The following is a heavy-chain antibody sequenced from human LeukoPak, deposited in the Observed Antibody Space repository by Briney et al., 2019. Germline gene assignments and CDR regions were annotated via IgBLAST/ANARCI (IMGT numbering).Heavy chain of an antibody. J-gene: IGHJ4*02. Sequence: GGSLRLSCAASGSTFSSYEMNWVRQAPGKGLGWVSYISSSGSTIYYADSVKGRFTISRDNAKNSLYLQMNSLRAEDTAVYYCARESVGANGDYWGQGTLVTVSS. CDR1: GSTFSSYE. CDR3: ARESVGANGDY. CDR2: ISSSGSTI. D-gene: IGHD1-26*01. V-gene: IGHV3-48*03.